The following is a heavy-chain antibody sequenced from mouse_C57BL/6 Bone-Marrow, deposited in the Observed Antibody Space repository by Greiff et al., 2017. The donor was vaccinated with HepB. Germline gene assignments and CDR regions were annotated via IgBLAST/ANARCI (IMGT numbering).Heavy chain of an antibody. V-gene: IGHV5-4*03. D-gene: IGHD1-1*01. CDR3: ARAVTTVVATKWYFDV. CDR2: ISDGGSYT. CDR1: GFTFSSYA. J-gene: IGHJ1*03. Sequence: EVKLMESGGGLVKPGGSLKLSCAASGFTFSSYAMSWVRQTPEKRLEWVATISDGGSYTYYPDNVKGRFTISRDNAKNNLYLQMSHLKSEDTAMYYCARAVTTVVATKWYFDVWGTGTTVTVSS.